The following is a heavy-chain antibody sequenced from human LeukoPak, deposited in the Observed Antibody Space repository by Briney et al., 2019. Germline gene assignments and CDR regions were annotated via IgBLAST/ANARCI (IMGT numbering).Heavy chain of an antibody. J-gene: IGHJ6*03. CDR1: GYTFSDYY. V-gene: IGHV1-2*02. D-gene: IGHD3-22*01. Sequence: GASVKVSCKASGYTFSDYYMHWVRQAPGQGLEWMGWINPDSGGTKYAQKFQDRVTMTSDTSISTAYMELSRLRSDDTAVYYCARGQGNYYDSSGYPYYYYYMDVWGKGTTVTISS. CDR3: ARGQGNYYDSSGYPYYYYYMDV. CDR2: INPDSGGT.